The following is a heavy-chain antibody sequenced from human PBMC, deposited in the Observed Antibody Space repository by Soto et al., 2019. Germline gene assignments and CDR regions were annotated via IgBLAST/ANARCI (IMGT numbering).Heavy chain of an antibody. Sequence: EVQLLESGGGLVQPGGSLRLSCAASGFTFSNYAMTWVRQAPGKGLEWVSGISDSGSGIYYADSVKGRFTISRENSKKTMDLQMNSLRAEDTAVYYWAKGGDSSGWKNWFDPWGQGTLVTVSS. CDR3: AKGGDSSGWKNWFDP. D-gene: IGHD6-25*01. V-gene: IGHV3-23*01. CDR2: ISDSGSGI. CDR1: GFTFSNYA. J-gene: IGHJ5*02.